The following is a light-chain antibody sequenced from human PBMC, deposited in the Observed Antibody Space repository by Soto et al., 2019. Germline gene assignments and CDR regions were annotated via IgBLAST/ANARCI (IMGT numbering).Light chain of an antibody. CDR3: QQSYSTSIT. J-gene: IGKJ5*01. CDR1: QSISSY. V-gene: IGKV1-39*01. Sequence: DIPMTQSPSSLSASIGDRVTITCRASQSISSYLNWYHQRPGKAPKLLIYAASSLQRGVPSRFSGSGSGTDFTLTISSLQPEDFATYYCQQSYSTSITFGLGTRLEIK. CDR2: AAS.